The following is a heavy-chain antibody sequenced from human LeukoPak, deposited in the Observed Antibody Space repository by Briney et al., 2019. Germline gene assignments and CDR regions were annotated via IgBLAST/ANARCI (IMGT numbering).Heavy chain of an antibody. J-gene: IGHJ6*03. V-gene: IGHV3-23*01. CDR1: GFTFSTYA. Sequence: GSLRLSCAASGFTFSTYAMSWDRQAPGKGLEWVSLIGGSDGRTRYADSVKGRFTISRDNSKNTLYLEMNSLRAEDTAVYYCAKDSSSYDWGYMDIWGKGTTVTISS. CDR2: IGGSDGRT. CDR3: AKDSSSYDWGYMDI. D-gene: IGHD3-22*01.